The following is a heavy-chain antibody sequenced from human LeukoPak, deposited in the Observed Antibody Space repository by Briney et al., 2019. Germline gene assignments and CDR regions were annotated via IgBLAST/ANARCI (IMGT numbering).Heavy chain of an antibody. CDR2: ITSSSAYI. Sequence: SGGSLRLSCAASGFIFSTYTMNWVRQAPGKGLEWVSSITSSSAYIYYADSVKGRFTISRDNAKKSLYLQMSSLRAEDTAVYYCARDYGGNSDYWGQGALATVSS. CDR3: ARDYGGNSDY. J-gene: IGHJ4*02. CDR1: GFIFSTYT. D-gene: IGHD4-23*01. V-gene: IGHV3-21*01.